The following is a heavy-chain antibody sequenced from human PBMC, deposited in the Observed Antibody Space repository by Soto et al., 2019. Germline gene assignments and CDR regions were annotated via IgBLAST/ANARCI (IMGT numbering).Heavy chain of an antibody. CDR1: GDSISRFY. V-gene: IGHV4-59*01. Sequence: QVQLQESGPGLVKPSETLSLTCTVSGDSISRFYWSWIRQPPGKGLEWLGYISYSGSTNYSPALRSRVTISADTSKNQFSLKLNAVTAVDTAVYYCARDDSTGGFDFWGQGALVTVSS. D-gene: IGHD6-19*01. CDR3: ARDDSTGGFDF. CDR2: ISYSGST. J-gene: IGHJ4*02.